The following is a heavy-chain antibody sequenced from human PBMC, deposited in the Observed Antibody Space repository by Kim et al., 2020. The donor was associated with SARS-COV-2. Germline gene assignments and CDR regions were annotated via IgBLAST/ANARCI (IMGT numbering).Heavy chain of an antibody. Sequence: SETLSLTCTVSGDSISSYYWSWIRQPPGKGLEWIGYIYYSGSTNYNPSLKSRVTISVDTSKNQFSLKLSSVTAADTAVYYCARRNYGDYVYFDYWGQGTLVTVSS. J-gene: IGHJ4*02. CDR1: GDSISSYY. D-gene: IGHD4-17*01. CDR2: IYYSGST. V-gene: IGHV4-59*08. CDR3: ARRNYGDYVYFDY.